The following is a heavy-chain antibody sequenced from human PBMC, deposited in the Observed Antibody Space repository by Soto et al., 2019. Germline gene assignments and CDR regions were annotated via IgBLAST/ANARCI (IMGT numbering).Heavy chain of an antibody. CDR2: ISSNGGST. J-gene: IGHJ4*02. V-gene: IGHV3-64*01. CDR3: ARDLGSPGNPFFDY. CDR1: GFTFSSYA. Sequence: EVQLVESGGGLVQPWGSLRLSCAASGFTFSSYAMHWVRQAPGKGLEYVSAISSNGGSTYYANSVKGRFTISRDNSKNTLYLQMGSLRAEDMAVYYCARDLGSPGNPFFDYWGQGTLVTVSS. D-gene: IGHD1-26*01.